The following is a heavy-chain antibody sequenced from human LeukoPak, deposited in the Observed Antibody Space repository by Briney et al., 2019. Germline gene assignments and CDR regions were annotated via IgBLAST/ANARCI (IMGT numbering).Heavy chain of an antibody. CDR2: IIPILGIA. CDR3: ARGFGGNSDPFDI. D-gene: IGHD4-23*01. J-gene: IGHJ3*02. V-gene: IGHV1-69*04. Sequence: SVKVSCKASGGTFSGYAISWVRQAPGQGLEWMGRIIPILGIANYAQKFQGRVTITADKSTSTAYMELSSLRSEDTAVYYCARGFGGNSDPFDIWGQGTMVTVSS. CDR1: GGTFSGYA.